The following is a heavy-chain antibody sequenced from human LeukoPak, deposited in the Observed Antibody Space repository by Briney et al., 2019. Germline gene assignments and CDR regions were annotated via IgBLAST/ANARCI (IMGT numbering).Heavy chain of an antibody. CDR3: VKDRWADYYGSGTYFDS. D-gene: IGHD3-10*01. CDR2: ISGSGGST. Sequence: GGPLRLSCAASGFTFSSYAMSWVRQAPGKGLEWVSAISGSGGSTYYADSVKGRFTISRDNSTNTLYLRMSSLRVEDTAVYYCVKDRWADYYGSGTYFDSWGQGTLVTVSS. J-gene: IGHJ4*02. CDR1: GFTFSSYA. V-gene: IGHV3-23*01.